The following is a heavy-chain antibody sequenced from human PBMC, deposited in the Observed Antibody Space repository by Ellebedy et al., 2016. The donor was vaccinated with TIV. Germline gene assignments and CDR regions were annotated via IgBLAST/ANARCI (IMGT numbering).Heavy chain of an antibody. D-gene: IGHD3-10*01. CDR2: INHSGNT. J-gene: IGHJ6*02. Sequence: MPSETLSLTCAVYGGSFSGYYWSWIRQPPGKGLEWIGEINHSGNTNYNPSLKSRFTVSLNTSNNQFSLELSSVTAADTAVYYCARGGLWFGVWGQGTTVTVSS. CDR1: GGSFSGYY. V-gene: IGHV4-34*01. CDR3: ARGGLWFGV.